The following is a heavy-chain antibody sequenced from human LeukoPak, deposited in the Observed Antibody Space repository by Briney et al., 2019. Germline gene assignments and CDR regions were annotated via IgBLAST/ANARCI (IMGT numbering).Heavy chain of an antibody. CDR1: GGTFSSYA. Sequence: GASVKVSCKASGGTFSSYAISWVRQAPGQGLEWMGRIIPILGIANYAQKFQGRVTITADKSTSTAYMELSSLRSEDTAVYYCARYLPQLRSAAQYYYYGMDVWGQGTTVTVSS. V-gene: IGHV1-69*04. CDR3: ARYLPQLRSAAQYYYYGMDV. D-gene: IGHD3-3*01. CDR2: IIPILGIA. J-gene: IGHJ6*02.